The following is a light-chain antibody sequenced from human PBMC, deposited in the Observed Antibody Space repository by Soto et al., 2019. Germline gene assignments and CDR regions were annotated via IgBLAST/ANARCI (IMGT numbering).Light chain of an antibody. Sequence: EIVLTQSPGTLSLSPGERATLSCRASQSVNSNYLAWYRRKPGQAPSLLIYGASTRATGIPGRFSGSGSGTAFTLTITKLEPEDFTVYYYQQYGSSPPTFGQGTKVEIK. V-gene: IGKV3-20*01. CDR1: QSVNSNY. CDR3: QQYGSSPPT. CDR2: GAS. J-gene: IGKJ1*01.